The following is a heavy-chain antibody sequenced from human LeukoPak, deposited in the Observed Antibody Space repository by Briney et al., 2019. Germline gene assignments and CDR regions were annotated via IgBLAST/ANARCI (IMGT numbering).Heavy chain of an antibody. J-gene: IGHJ4*02. V-gene: IGHV1-2*02. D-gene: IGHD3-10*01. Sequence: GASVTVSCKASGYTFTVYYMHWVRQAPGQGLEWMGWINPNSGGTNYAQKFQGRVTMTRDTSISTAYMELSRLRSDDTAVYYCARDRVLLWFGELLGWGQGTLVTVSS. CDR1: GYTFTVYY. CDR2: INPNSGGT. CDR3: ARDRVLLWFGELLG.